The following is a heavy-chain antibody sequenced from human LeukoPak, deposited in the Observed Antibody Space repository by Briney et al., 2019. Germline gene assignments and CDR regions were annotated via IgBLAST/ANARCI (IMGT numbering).Heavy chain of an antibody. V-gene: IGHV3-23*01. D-gene: IGHD3-22*01. CDR2: ISGSGGST. J-gene: IGHJ6*02. CDR1: GFTFSSYA. Sequence: GGSLRLSCAASGFTFSSYAMSWVRQAPGKGLEWVSAISGSGGSTYYADSVKGRFTISRDNSKNTLYLQMNSLRAEDTAVYYCAKRDSTYYYDSSGYYFYYYYGMDVWGQGTTVTVSS. CDR3: AKRDSTYYYDSSGYYFYYYYGMDV.